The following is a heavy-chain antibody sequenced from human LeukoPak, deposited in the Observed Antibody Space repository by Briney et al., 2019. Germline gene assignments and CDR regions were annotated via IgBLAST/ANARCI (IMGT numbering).Heavy chain of an antibody. Sequence: GGSLRLSCAASGVTSSTYSMNRVRQSPRQEAEWFSFFISSSSYIYYAHSVKGRLSISRDNAKISLYLQMNSLRAEDTAVYYRARDVVGVDPWFDPWGQGTLVTVSS. CDR3: ARDVVGVDPWFDP. V-gene: IGHV3-21*01. CDR1: GVTSSTYS. J-gene: IGHJ5*02. CDR2: FISSSSYI. D-gene: IGHD2-15*01.